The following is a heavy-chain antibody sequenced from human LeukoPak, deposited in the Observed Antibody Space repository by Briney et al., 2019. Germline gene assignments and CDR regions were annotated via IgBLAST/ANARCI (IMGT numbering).Heavy chain of an antibody. CDR1: GYTFGGYH. CDR3: ARWYNSCWYDY. V-gene: IGHV1-2*02. J-gene: IGHJ4*02. CDR2: INPDTGAT. D-gene: IGHD6-13*01. Sequence: ASVKVSCKASGYTFGGYHLLWMRQAPGQGLEWLGWINPDTGATRYGQEFQGRVTMTRDTSISTVYMELSRLRSDDTAVYYCARWYNSCWYDYWGQGTLVSVSS.